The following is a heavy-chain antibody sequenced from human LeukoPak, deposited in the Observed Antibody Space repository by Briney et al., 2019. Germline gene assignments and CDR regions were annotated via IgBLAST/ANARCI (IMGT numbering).Heavy chain of an antibody. Sequence: GRSLRLSCAASGFTFSSYAIPWVRQAPGKGLEWVVVISYDESEKYYADSVKGRFTISRDNSKNTLYLQMSSLRTQDTAVYYCARGGSGSGPYYFDSWGQGTLVTVSS. CDR2: ISYDESEK. D-gene: IGHD3-3*01. CDR1: GFTFSSYA. J-gene: IGHJ4*02. V-gene: IGHV3-30-3*01. CDR3: ARGGSGSGPYYFDS.